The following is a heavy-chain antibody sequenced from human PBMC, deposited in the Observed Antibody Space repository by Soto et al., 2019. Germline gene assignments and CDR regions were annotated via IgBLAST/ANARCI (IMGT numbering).Heavy chain of an antibody. CDR1: GFNVNSNY. CDR2: IYDGGSM. D-gene: IGHD1-26*01. J-gene: IGHJ4*02. Sequence: QPGGSLRLSCAASGFNVNSNYINWVRQAPGKGLEWVSVIYDGGSMYYADSVKGRFTISRDNSKNTVYLQMNSLRAEDTAMYYCARKWELDFWGQGTQVTVYS. CDR3: ARKWELDF. V-gene: IGHV3-53*01.